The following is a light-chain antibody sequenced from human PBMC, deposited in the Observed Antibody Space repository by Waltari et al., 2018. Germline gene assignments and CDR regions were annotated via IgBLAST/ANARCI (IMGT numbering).Light chain of an antibody. CDR1: QSICSY. Sequence: VLTQSPGTLSLSPGEGATLPCRASQSICSYLGWYQQKPGQAPRPLISGTSSRATGIPDRFIGSGSGTDFTLTISSLEPEDFAVYYCQQYASTPPTFGQGTKLE. CDR3: QQYASTPPT. V-gene: IGKV3-20*01. J-gene: IGKJ1*01. CDR2: GTS.